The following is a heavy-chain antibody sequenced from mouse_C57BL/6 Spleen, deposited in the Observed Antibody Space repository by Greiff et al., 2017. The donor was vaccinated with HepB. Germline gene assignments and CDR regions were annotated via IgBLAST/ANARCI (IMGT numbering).Heavy chain of an antibody. V-gene: IGHV1-81*01. Sequence: VQLQQPGAELARPGASVKLSCKASGYTFTSYGISWVKQRTGQGLEWIGEIYPRSGNTYYNEKFKGKATLTADKSSSTAYMELRSLTSEDSAVYFCARKDSSGYPSYAMDYWGQGTSVTVSS. J-gene: IGHJ4*01. D-gene: IGHD3-2*02. CDR3: ARKDSSGYPSYAMDY. CDR2: IYPRSGNT. CDR1: GYTFTSYG.